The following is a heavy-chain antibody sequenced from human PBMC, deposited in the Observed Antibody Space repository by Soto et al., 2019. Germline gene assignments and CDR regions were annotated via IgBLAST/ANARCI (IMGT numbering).Heavy chain of an antibody. Sequence: PXESLYISCKGSGYSFSTYWIGWVRQIPGKGLEWMGLIFPGDSETTYGPSFQGHVSISADTSISTAYLQWNSLKTSDSAIYYCARQGPGSYWGQGTQVTVSS. D-gene: IGHD2-15*01. CDR3: ARQGPGSY. V-gene: IGHV5-51*01. J-gene: IGHJ4*02. CDR1: GYSFSTYW. CDR2: IFPGDSET.